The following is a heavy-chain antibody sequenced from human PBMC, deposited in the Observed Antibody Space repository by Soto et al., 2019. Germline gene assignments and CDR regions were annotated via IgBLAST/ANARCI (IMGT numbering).Heavy chain of an antibody. Sequence: PGGSLRLSCAASGFTFSSYGMHWVRQAPGKGLEWVAVISYDGSNKYYADSVKGRFTISRDNSKNTLYLQMNSLRAEDTAVYYCAKDGYYGSGSYLPWFDPWGQGTLVTVSS. D-gene: IGHD3-10*01. CDR2: ISYDGSNK. V-gene: IGHV3-30*18. CDR3: AKDGYYGSGSYLPWFDP. CDR1: GFTFSSYG. J-gene: IGHJ5*02.